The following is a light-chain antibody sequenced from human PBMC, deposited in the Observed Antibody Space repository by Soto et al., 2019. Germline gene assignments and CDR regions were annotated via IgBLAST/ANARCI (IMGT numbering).Light chain of an antibody. CDR3: STFAGFHNRYV. J-gene: IGLJ1*01. CDR1: SSDVGGYNF. V-gene: IGLV2-8*01. CDR2: EVN. Sequence: QSVLTQPPSASGSPGPSVTISCTGTSSDVGGYNFVSWYQQHPGKAPKLIIDEVNKRPSGVPDRFSGSKSGNTASLTVAGRQAEDEAGYYCSTFAGFHNRYVFGTGTKVTVL.